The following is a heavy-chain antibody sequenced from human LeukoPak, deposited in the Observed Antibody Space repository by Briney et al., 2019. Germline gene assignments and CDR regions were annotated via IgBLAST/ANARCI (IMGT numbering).Heavy chain of an antibody. CDR1: GGSFSGYY. D-gene: IGHD2-15*01. V-gene: IGHV4-34*01. Sequence: PSETLSLTCAVYGGSFSGYYWSWIRQPPGKGLEWIGEINHSGSTNYNPSLKSRVTISVDTSKNQFSLKLSSVTAADTAVYYCARGGYCSGGSCYPRYAFDTWGQGTMVTVSS. CDR2: INHSGST. J-gene: IGHJ3*02. CDR3: ARGGYCSGGSCYPRYAFDT.